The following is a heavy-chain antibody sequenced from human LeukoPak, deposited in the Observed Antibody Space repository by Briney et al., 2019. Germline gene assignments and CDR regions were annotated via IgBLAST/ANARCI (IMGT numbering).Heavy chain of an antibody. J-gene: IGHJ4*02. CDR3: AKGVAAGTWGTSFDF. CDR2: ISYDGNYQ. V-gene: IGHV3-30*01. D-gene: IGHD6-13*01. Sequence: GGSLSLSRAASGFTFSNYPIHWVRQAPGKGPEWVAVISYDGNYQYYAESVKGRFTVSRDNSKNTVYLQMDSLRAEDTAVYYCAKGVAAGTWGTSFDFWGQGTLVTVSS. CDR1: GFTFSNYP.